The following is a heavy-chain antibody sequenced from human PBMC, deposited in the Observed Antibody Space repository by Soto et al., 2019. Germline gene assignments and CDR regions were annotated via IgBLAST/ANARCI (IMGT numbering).Heavy chain of an antibody. CDR1: GFTFSSYG. CDR2: IWHDGGNK. D-gene: IGHD3-16*01. CDR3: ARDGDVNTGFGKDY. Sequence: GGSLRLSCAAPGFTFSSYGMHWVRQAPGKGLEWVAFIWHDGGNKFYAESVKGRFTISRDNSKNTLYLQMTSLSAEDTAMYYCARDGDVNTGFGKDYWGQGTLVTVS. V-gene: IGHV3-33*01. J-gene: IGHJ4*02.